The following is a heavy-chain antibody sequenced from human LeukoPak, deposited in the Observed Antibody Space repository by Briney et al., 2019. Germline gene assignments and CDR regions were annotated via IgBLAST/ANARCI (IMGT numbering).Heavy chain of an antibody. CDR3: AKDREYYYYYYMDV. J-gene: IGHJ6*03. CDR1: GFAFSSYA. CDR2: ICGSGGST. Sequence: PGGSLRLSCAASGFAFSSYAMSWVRQAPGKGLEWVSAICGSGGSTYYADSVQGRFTISRDNSKNTLNPQMHSLRAEDTAVYYCAKDREYYYYYYMDVWGKGTPVTVSS. V-gene: IGHV3-23*01.